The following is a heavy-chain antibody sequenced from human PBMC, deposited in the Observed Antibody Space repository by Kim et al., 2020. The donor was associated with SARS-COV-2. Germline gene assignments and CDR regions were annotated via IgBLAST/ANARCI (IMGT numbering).Heavy chain of an antibody. D-gene: IGHD5-12*01. CDR2: IYYSGST. CDR3: SSGYDYSY. Sequence: SETLSLTCTVSGGSISSSSYYWGWIRQPPGKGLEWIGSIYYSGSTYYNPSLKSRVTISVDTSKNQFSLKLSSVTAADTAVYYCSSGYDYSYWGQGTLVTASS. CDR1: GGSISSSSYY. V-gene: IGHV4-39*01. J-gene: IGHJ4*02.